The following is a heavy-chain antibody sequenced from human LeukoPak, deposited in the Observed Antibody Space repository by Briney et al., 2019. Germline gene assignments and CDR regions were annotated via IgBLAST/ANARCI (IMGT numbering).Heavy chain of an antibody. V-gene: IGHV3-30*03. CDR3: QLYYYGSGSYYNPDAFDI. CDR1: GFTFSSYG. Sequence: GGSLRLSCAASGFTFSSYGMHWVRQAPGKGLEWVAVISYDGSNKYYAESVKGRFTISRDNSKNTLYLQMNRLRAEDTAVYYCQLYYYGSGSYYNPDAFDIWGQGTMVTVSS. J-gene: IGHJ3*02. CDR2: ISYDGSNK. D-gene: IGHD3-10*01.